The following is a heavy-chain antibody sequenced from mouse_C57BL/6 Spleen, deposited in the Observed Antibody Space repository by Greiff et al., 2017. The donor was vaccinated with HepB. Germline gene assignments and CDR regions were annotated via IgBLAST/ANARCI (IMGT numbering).Heavy chain of an antibody. CDR3: TTYDYDGDAMDY. D-gene: IGHD2-4*01. CDR2: ISRGGDYI. V-gene: IGHV5-9-1*02. CDR1: GFTFSSYA. Sequence: EVKLVESGEGLVKPGGSLKLSCAASGFTFSSYAMSWVRQTPEKRLEWVAYISRGGDYIYYADTVKGRDTISRDNARNTLYLQMSSLKSEDTAMYYCTTYDYDGDAMDYWGQGTSVTVSS. J-gene: IGHJ4*01.